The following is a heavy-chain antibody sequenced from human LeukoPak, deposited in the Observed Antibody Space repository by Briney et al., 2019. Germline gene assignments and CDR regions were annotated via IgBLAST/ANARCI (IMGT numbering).Heavy chain of an antibody. D-gene: IGHD2-15*01. V-gene: IGHV4-59*01. CDR2: IYYSGST. Sequence: PSETLSLTCTVSGDSISSYYWSWLRQPPGKGLEWVGYIYYSGSTNYNPSLKSRVTISVDTSKNQFSLKLSSVTAADTAVYYCARGYCSGGSCYHGPPHYFDYWGQGTLVTVSS. CDR1: GDSISSYY. CDR3: ARGYCSGGSCYHGPPHYFDY. J-gene: IGHJ4*02.